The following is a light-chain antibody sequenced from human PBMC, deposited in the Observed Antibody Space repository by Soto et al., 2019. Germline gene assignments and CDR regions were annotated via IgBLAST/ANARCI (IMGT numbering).Light chain of an antibody. CDR2: AAS. J-gene: IGKJ1*01. CDR1: QRISTF. CDR3: QQSYTTPRT. Sequence: DIQMTQSPSSLSASVEDRVSVPCRASQRISTFLNWYQQRPGEAPKLLIYAASSLQSGVPSRFSGSGSGADFTLTIGSLQPEDFATYYCQQSYTTPRTFGQGTKVEVK. V-gene: IGKV1-39*01.